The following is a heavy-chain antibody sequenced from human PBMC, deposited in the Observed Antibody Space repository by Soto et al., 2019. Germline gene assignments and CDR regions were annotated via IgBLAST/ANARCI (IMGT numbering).Heavy chain of an antibody. CDR1: GFTFSSYA. Sequence: EVQLLESGGGLVQPGGSLRLSCAASGFTFSSYAMSWVRQVPGKGLEWVSAISSGAGTYYVDSVKGRFTISRDNSKTTLYLQMNSLRAEDTAVYSCAKDRVPKDSSGYYSIVIESWGQGTLVTVSS. CDR2: ISSGAGT. J-gene: IGHJ4*02. D-gene: IGHD3-22*01. V-gene: IGHV3-23*01. CDR3: AKDRVPKDSSGYYSIVIES.